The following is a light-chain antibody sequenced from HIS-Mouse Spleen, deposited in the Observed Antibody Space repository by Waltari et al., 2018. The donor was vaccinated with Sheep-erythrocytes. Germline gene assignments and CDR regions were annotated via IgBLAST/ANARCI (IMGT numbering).Light chain of an antibody. Sequence: SSELTQPPSVSVSPGQTASITCSGDKLGDKYACWYQQKPGQSPVLVIYQDTTRPAGRPERFSGSNSGNTATLTISGTQAMDEADYYCQAWDSSIVVFGGGTKLTVL. J-gene: IGLJ2*01. CDR1: KLGDKY. CDR2: QDT. CDR3: QAWDSSIVV. V-gene: IGLV3-1*01.